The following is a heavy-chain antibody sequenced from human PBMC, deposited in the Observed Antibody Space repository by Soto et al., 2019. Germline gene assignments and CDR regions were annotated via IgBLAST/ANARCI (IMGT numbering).Heavy chain of an antibody. V-gene: IGHV3-15*07. CDR2: IKSKTDGGTT. D-gene: IGHD3-16*02. J-gene: IGHJ4*02. CDR3: SHRYYQYSES. CDR1: GVTLSNVW. Sequence: GGSLRLSCAVSGVTLSNVWMNWVRQAPGKGPEWVGRIKSKTDGGTTDYAGPVKGRFTISRDDSENTLYLQMNSLKTEDTAVYYCSHRYYQYSESWGQGPLVTSPQ.